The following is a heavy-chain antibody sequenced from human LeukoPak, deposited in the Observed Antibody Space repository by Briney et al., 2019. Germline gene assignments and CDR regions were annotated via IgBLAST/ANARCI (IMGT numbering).Heavy chain of an antibody. D-gene: IGHD3-22*01. J-gene: IGHJ6*03. V-gene: IGHV1-8*03. CDR1: GYTFTSYD. CDR2: MNPNTGNT. CDR3: ARDVDNGGSGYYYYYYYYMDV. Sequence: VAPVTVSCKASGYTFTSYDINWVRQARGQGLEWMGWMNPNTGNTGYVQKFQGRVTITRNTSISTVYMELSSLRAEDTAVYYCARDVDNGGSGYYYYYYYYMDVWGKGTTVTISS.